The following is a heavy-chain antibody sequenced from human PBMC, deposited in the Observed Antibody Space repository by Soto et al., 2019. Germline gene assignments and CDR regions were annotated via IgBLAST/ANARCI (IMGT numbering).Heavy chain of an antibody. D-gene: IGHD6-6*01. J-gene: IGHJ3*02. CDR2: IIPILGIA. CDR3: ARDTAARPTNDAFDI. V-gene: IGHV1-69*04. Sequence: SVKVSCKASGGTFSSYAISWVRQAPGQGLEWMGRIIPILGIANYAQKFQGRVTITADKSTSTAYMELSSLRSEDTAVYYCARDTAARPTNDAFDIWGQGTMVTVSS. CDR1: GGTFSSYA.